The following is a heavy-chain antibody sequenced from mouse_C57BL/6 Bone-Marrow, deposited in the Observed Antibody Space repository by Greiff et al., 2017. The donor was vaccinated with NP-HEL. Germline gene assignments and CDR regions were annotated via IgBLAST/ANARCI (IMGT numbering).Heavy chain of an antibody. CDR2: ISSGSSTI. D-gene: IGHD2-1*01. J-gene: IGHJ4*01. Sequence: EVHLVESGGGLVKPGGSLKLSCAASGFTFSDYGMHWVRQAPEKGLEWVAYISSGSSTIYYADTVKGRFTISIDNAKNTLFLQMTSLRSEDTAMYYWAIYSMDYWGQGTSVTVAT. CDR1: GFTFSDYG. CDR3: AIYSMDY. V-gene: IGHV5-17*01.